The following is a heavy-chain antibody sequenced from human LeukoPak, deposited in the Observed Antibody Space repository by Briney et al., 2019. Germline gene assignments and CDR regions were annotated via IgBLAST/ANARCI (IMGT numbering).Heavy chain of an antibody. CDR2: INPNSGGT. CDR1: VYTFTGYY. CDR3: ARAYSGSADAFDI. J-gene: IGHJ3*02. V-gene: IGHV1-2*02. D-gene: IGHD1-26*01. Sequence: ASVKVSCKASVYTFTGYYMHWVRQAPRQGLEWMGWINPNSGGTNYAQKFQGRVTMTRDTSISTAYMELSRLRSDDTAVYYCARAYSGSADAFDIWGQGTMVTVSS.